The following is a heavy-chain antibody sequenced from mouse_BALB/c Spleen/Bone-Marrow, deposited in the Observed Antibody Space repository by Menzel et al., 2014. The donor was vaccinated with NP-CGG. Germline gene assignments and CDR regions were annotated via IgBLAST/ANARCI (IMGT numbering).Heavy chain of an antibody. Sequence: EVQGVESGGGLVKPGGSLKLSCAASGFTFSSYAMSWVRQTPEKRLEWVATISSGGSYTYYPDSVKGRFTISRDNAKNTLYLQMSSLRSEDTAMYYCARGNYGYGNYLDYWGQGTTLTVSS. CDR1: GFTFSSYA. V-gene: IGHV5-9-3*01. J-gene: IGHJ2*01. CDR3: ARGNYGYGNYLDY. CDR2: ISSGGSYT. D-gene: IGHD1-2*01.